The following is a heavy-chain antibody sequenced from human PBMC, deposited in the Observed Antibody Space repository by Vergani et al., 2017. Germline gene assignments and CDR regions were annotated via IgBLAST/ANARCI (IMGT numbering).Heavy chain of an antibody. CDR2: ISWNSGSI. CDR3: AKGYCISTSCYLDP. D-gene: IGHD2-2*01. Sequence: EVQLVESGGGLVQPGRSLRLSCAASGFTFDDYAMHWVRQAPGKGLEWVSGISWNSGSIGYADSVKGRFTISRDNAKNSLYLQMNSLRAEDTALYYCAKGYCISTSCYLDPWGQGTLVTVSS. V-gene: IGHV3-9*01. CDR1: GFTFDDYA. J-gene: IGHJ5*02.